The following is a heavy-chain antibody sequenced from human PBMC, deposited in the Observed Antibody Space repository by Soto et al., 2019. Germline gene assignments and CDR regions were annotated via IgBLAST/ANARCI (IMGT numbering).Heavy chain of an antibody. CDR2: SNHSGST. CDR1: GGSFSGYY. V-gene: IGHV4-34*01. CDR3: ARGTLQQQLGDAFDI. D-gene: IGHD6-13*01. Sequence: QVQLQQWGAGLLKPSETLSLTCAVYGGSFSGYYWSWIRQPPGKGLEWIGESNHSGSTNYNPSLKSRVTISVYTSKNQFSLKLSSVTAADTAVYYCARGTLQQQLGDAFDIWGQGTMVTVSS. J-gene: IGHJ3*02.